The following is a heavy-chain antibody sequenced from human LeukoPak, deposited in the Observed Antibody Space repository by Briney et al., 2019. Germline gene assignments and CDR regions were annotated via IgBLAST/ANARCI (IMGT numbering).Heavy chain of an antibody. D-gene: IGHD3-3*01. J-gene: IGHJ6*03. CDR3: TRGDSNGESDFYIGDYYNYMDV. CDR1: GFTFSGSD. Sequence: PGGSLRLSCAASGFTFSGSDIHWVRQASGKGLEWVGRIRRKAHSYATGYAASVKGRFTISRDDSKNTAFLQMNSLNTEDTAVYYCTRGDSNGESDFYIGDYYNYMDVWGKGTTVTVSS. CDR2: IRRKAHSYAT. V-gene: IGHV3-73*01.